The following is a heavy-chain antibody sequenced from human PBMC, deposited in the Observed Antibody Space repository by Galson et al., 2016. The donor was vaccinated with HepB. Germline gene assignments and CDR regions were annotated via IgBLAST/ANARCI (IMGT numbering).Heavy chain of an antibody. D-gene: IGHD6-19*01. Sequence: QSGAEVKKPGASVKVSCETSGYTFTKHGISWVRQAPGQGLEWMGWISAYNGNTNYEQKFHDRVTLTTDSSTGTAYMELGSLRSDDTAVYYCARDQERYSSGWYILFEYWGQGTQVTVSS. J-gene: IGHJ4*02. V-gene: IGHV1-18*01. CDR2: ISAYNGNT. CDR1: GYTFTKHG. CDR3: ARDQERYSSGWYILFEY.